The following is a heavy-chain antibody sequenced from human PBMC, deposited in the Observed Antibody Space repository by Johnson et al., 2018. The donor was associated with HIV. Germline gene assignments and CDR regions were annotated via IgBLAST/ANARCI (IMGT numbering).Heavy chain of an antibody. V-gene: IGHV3-43D*03. CDR1: RFTFDDYA. J-gene: IGHJ3*02. Sequence: VESGGVVVQPGGSLRLSCETSRFTFDDYAMHWVRQAPGKGLEWVSLINWDGDSTYYADSVKGRFTISRDNSKNSLYLQMNSLRPEDTGLYYCAKDLGDVWSGYYCEIWGQGTMVTVSS. D-gene: IGHD3-3*01. CDR2: INWDGDST. CDR3: AKDLGDVWSGYYCEI.